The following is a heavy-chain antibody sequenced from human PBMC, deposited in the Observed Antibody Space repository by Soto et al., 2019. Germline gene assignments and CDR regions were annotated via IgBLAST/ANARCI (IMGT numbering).Heavy chain of an antibody. CDR3: ARTDRDFYGLDV. CDR2: ISAAGDP. Sequence: EVQLVESGGGLVQPGGSLRLSCEASGFTFRNYDMHWVRQGTGKGLEWVSGISAAGDPDYADSVEGRFTISRENAQISLFLQMNSLRVGDTAVYYCARTDRDFYGLDVWGQGTTVIVSS. J-gene: IGHJ6*02. V-gene: IGHV3-13*05. CDR1: GFTFRNYD.